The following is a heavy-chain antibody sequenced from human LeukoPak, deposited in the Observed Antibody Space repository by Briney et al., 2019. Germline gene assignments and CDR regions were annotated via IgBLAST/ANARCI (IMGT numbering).Heavy chain of an antibody. CDR2: ISYDGSNK. D-gene: IGHD2-15*01. CDR1: GFIFGNAW. CDR3: AKAGPVVVVAARLDY. V-gene: IGHV3-30*18. J-gene: IGHJ4*02. Sequence: GGSLRLSCAASGFIFGNAWMSWVRQAPGKGLEWVAVISYDGSNKYYADSVKGRFTISRDNSKNTLYLQMNSLRAEDTAVYYCAKAGPVVVVAARLDYWGQGTLVTVSS.